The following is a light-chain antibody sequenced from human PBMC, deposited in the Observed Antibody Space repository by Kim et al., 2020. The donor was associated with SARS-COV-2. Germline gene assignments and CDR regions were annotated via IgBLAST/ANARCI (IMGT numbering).Light chain of an antibody. CDR1: QSVSTY. CDR2: DAS. CDR3: QQRANWPIT. J-gene: IGKJ5*01. V-gene: IGKV3-11*01. Sequence: LSPGERATLSCRASQSVSTYLAWYQQKPGQSPRLLIYDASTRATGIPARFSGSGSGTDFTLTISSLEPEDFAVYYCQQRANWPITFGQGTRLEIK.